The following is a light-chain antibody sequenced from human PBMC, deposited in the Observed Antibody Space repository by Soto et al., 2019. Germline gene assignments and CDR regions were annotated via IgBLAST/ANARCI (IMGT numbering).Light chain of an antibody. J-gene: IGKJ2*01. CDR2: KAS. Sequence: DIQMTQSPSTLSASVGDRVTITCRAGQSIGTWLAWYQHKPGKAPRLLIYKASSLESGVSSRFSGSGSGTEFPLTLSHLQTDDFAPSYCQQYNRLVTFGRGTKLEI. CDR3: QQYNRLVT. V-gene: IGKV1-5*03. CDR1: QSIGTW.